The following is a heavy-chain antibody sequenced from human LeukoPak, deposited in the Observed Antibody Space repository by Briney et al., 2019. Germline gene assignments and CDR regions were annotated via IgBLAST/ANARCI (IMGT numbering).Heavy chain of an antibody. CDR3: ARGSSSCGP. J-gene: IGHJ5*02. D-gene: IGHD6-13*01. CDR2: ISSSSSYI. V-gene: IGHV3-21*01. Sequence: GGSLRLSCAASGFTFSSYSMNWVRQAPGKGLVGVSSISSSSSYIYYAGSVKGRITISKDNAKNSLYLQMNSLRAEDTAVYYCARGSSSCGPWGQGTLVTVSS. CDR1: GFTFSSYS.